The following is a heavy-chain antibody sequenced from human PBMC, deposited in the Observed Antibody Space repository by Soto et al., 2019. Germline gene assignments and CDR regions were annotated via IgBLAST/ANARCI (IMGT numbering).Heavy chain of an antibody. CDR2: MSADNGNT. V-gene: IGHV1-18*01. Sequence: QVQLVQSGAEVKKPGASVKVSCKASGYTFTRYGISWVRQAPGQGLEWMGWMSADNGNTYYAQKFQGRVTMTTDTSTSTAYRELRSLRSDDTAVYYCAGDERVEGRLEYWGQGTLVTVSS. CDR3: AGDERVEGRLEY. CDR1: GYTFTRYG. J-gene: IGHJ4*02. D-gene: IGHD3-3*01.